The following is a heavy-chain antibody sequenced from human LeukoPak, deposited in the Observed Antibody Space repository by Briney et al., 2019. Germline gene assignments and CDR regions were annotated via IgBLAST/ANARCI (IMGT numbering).Heavy chain of an antibody. D-gene: IGHD3-22*01. J-gene: IGHJ4*02. Sequence: SVKVSCKASGGTFSSYAISWVRQAPGQGLEWMGGIIPIFGTANYAQKFQGRVTITTDESTSTAYMELSSLRSEDTAVYYCAAAVYYYDSSGYYGGFGYWGQGTLVTVSS. V-gene: IGHV1-69*05. CDR3: AAAVYYYDSSGYYGGFGY. CDR1: GGTFSSYA. CDR2: IIPIFGTA.